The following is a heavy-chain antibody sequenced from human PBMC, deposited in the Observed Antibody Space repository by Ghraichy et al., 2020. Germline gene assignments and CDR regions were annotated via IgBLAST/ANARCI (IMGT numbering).Heavy chain of an antibody. CDR3: ARDQYSSSSGSPAFDY. D-gene: IGHD6-6*01. Sequence: SVKVSCKASGGTFSSYAISWVRQAPGQGLEWMGGIIPIFGTANYAQKFQGRVTITADESTSTAYMELSSLRSEDTAVYYCARDQYSSSSGSPAFDYWGQGTPVTVSS. V-gene: IGHV1-69*13. CDR1: GGTFSSYA. J-gene: IGHJ4*02. CDR2: IIPIFGTA.